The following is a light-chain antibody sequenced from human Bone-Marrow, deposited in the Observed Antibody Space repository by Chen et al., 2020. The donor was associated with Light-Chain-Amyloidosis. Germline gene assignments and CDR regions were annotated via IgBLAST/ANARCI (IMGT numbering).Light chain of an antibody. J-gene: IGLJ2*01. Sequence: SYELTQPPSVSVSPGQTASITCSGDDLPTKYAYWYQQKPGQAPVLVIHIDTERPSGISERFSGSSAGTTDTLTISGVQAEDEADYHCQSADSSGTYEVIFGGGTKLTVL. CDR3: QSADSSGTYEVI. V-gene: IGLV3-25*03. CDR2: IDT. CDR1: DLPTKY.